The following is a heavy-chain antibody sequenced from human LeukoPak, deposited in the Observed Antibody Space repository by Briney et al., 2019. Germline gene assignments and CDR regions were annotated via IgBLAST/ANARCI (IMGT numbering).Heavy chain of an antibody. D-gene: IGHD6-19*01. J-gene: IGHJ4*02. CDR2: MSSSGSYT. V-gene: IGHV3-11*06. Sequence: GGSLRLSSAASGFTFSDYFMNWIRQAPGKGLEWVSYMSSSGSYTNYADSVKGRFTISRDTAKKSLSLQMNRLRAEDTAVYYCARVKGSGWDFDYWGQGTLVTVSS. CDR3: ARVKGSGWDFDY. CDR1: GFTFSDYF.